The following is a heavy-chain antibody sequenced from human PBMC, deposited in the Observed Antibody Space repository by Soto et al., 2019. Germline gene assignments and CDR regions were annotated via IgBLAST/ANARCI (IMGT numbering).Heavy chain of an antibody. D-gene: IGHD5-18*01. CDR2: ISSSISYR. J-gene: IGHJ4*02. Sequence: GGSLRLSCAASGFTFSDYYMSWIRQAPGKGLEWVSYISSSISYRNYADSVKGRFTISRDNAKNSLYLQMNSLRAEDTAVYYCARYIYGYVDYWGQGTLVTVSS. V-gene: IGHV3-11*06. CDR1: GFTFSDYY. CDR3: ARYIYGYVDY.